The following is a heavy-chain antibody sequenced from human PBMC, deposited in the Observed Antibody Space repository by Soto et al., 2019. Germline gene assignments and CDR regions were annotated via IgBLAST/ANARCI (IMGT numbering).Heavy chain of an antibody. CDR1: GDSIDIGVHH. CDR3: ARGIDGDRFV. J-gene: IGHJ4*02. Sequence: QVQLQESGPGLVQPSQTLSLTCTVSGDSIDIGVHHWTWIRQLPEKGLEYIGYFYHSRISFYNPSLKSPPSISIDTPKTQFSPTLKSVTAADTAVYYCARGIDGDRFVWVQGTLVIVSS. V-gene: IGHV4-31*01. CDR2: FYHSRIS.